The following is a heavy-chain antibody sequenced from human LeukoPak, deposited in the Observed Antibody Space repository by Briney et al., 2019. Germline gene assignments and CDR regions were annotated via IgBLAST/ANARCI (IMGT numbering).Heavy chain of an antibody. CDR1: VYSFTAFY. Sequence: ATVKVSCKASVYSFTAFYIHWVRQAPGQGLEWMGWIHSRSGDTNYAYKFQGRVTMTRDTSISTAYMDLGSLGSDDTAVYYCARDGEYGTGSYYRGCFDYWGQGILVTVSS. CDR3: ARDGEYGTGSYYRGCFDY. D-gene: IGHD3-10*01. V-gene: IGHV1-2*02. CDR2: IHSRSGDT. J-gene: IGHJ4*02.